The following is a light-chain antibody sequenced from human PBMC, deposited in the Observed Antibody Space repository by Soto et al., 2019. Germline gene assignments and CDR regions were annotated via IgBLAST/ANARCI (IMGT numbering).Light chain of an antibody. CDR3: QQSFSVRSWT. CDR2: GAT. Sequence: DIQMTQSPSSLSASVGDRVTITCRTSQPVSTPFSWYQQKPGKAPMLLIYGATNLQSGVPSRFSGSGSRTDFTLTISSLQPEDFATYFCQQSFSVRSWTFGQGTKV. V-gene: IGKV1-39*01. J-gene: IGKJ1*01. CDR1: QPVSTP.